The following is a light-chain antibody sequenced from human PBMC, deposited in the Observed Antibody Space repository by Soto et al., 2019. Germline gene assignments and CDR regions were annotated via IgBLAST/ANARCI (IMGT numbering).Light chain of an antibody. V-gene: IGKV1-9*01. CDR3: QQYYSYPLT. Sequence: DIQVTQSPSSLSASVGDRVTITCLASQDINKWLAWYQQKPGKAPKLLIYAASTLQSGVPSRFSGSGSGTDFTLTISCLQSEDFATYYCQQYYSYPLTFGGGTKVDIK. CDR1: QDINKW. CDR2: AAS. J-gene: IGKJ4*01.